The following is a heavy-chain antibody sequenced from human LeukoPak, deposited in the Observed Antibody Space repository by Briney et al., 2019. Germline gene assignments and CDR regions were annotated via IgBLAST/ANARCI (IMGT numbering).Heavy chain of an antibody. CDR3: ARDPKYYYDSSGRSEESFDY. Sequence: ASVKVSCKASGYTFSSYGISWVRQAPGQGLEWMGWISGYNGNTQYAQKVEGRVTMTTDTSTSTAYMELRSLRSEDTAVYYCARDPKYYYDSSGRSEESFDYWGQGTLVTVSS. J-gene: IGHJ4*02. D-gene: IGHD3-22*01. CDR2: ISGYNGNT. CDR1: GYTFSSYG. V-gene: IGHV1-18*01.